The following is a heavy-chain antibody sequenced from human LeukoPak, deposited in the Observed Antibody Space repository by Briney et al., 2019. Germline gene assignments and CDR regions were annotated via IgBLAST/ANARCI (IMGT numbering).Heavy chain of an antibody. V-gene: IGHV4-39*01. D-gene: IGHD3-3*01. CDR2: DHYIGTT. J-gene: IGHJ4*02. CDR1: GGSISTSDYY. Sequence: SETLSLTCTVSGGSISTSDYYWTWIRQPPGKGLEWIGSDHYIGTTYSSPSLKSRVTMSVDPSKNQFSLKLTSATAADTAVYYCGRITIFGVVDYWGQGTLVTVSS. CDR3: GRITIFGVVDY.